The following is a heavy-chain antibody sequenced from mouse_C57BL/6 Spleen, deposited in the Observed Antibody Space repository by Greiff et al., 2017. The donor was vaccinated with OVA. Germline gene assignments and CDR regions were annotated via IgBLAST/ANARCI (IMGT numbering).Heavy chain of an antibody. V-gene: IGHV1-4*01. CDR2: INPSSGYT. Sequence: VQLQQSGAELARPGASVKMSCKASGYTFTSYTMHWVKQRPGQGLEWIGYINPSSGYTKYNQKFKDKATLTADKSSSTAYMQLSSLTSEDSAVYDCARREYDYDGFAYWGQGTLVTVSA. CDR3: ARREYDYDGFAY. D-gene: IGHD2-4*01. J-gene: IGHJ3*01. CDR1: GYTFTSYT.